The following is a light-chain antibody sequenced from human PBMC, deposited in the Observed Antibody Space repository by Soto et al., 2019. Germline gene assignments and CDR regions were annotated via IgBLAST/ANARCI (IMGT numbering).Light chain of an antibody. Sequence: DIQMTQSPSSLSASVGDRVTITCQASQDISNYLSWYQQKPGKAPKLLIYDAANLQTGVPSRFSRGRSGTHFAITISSLQPEDIATYYCQHYHNLPFTFGPGTKVDVK. CDR1: QDISNY. CDR3: QHYHNLPFT. V-gene: IGKV1-33*01. CDR2: DAA. J-gene: IGKJ3*01.